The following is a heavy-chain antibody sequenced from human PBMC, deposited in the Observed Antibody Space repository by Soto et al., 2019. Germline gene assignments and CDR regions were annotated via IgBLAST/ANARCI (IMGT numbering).Heavy chain of an antibody. Sequence: PAETLSLTFTVSCGSFKSGLYSWSWIRQPPGKVLELLGYVYHTGRTSYNPSLKSRVSISMDASKNQFSLNLDSVTAADTAVYFCARDFAYFDSWGQGTLVTVSS. V-gene: IGHV4-61*01. CDR1: CGSFKSGLYS. CDR3: ARDFAYFDS. D-gene: IGHD3-3*01. J-gene: IGHJ4*02. CDR2: VYHTGRT.